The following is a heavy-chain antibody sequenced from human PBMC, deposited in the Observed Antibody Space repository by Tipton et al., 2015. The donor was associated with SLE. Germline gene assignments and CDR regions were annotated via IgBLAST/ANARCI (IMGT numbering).Heavy chain of an antibody. CDR3: ARLLVYDFSSGYPQYYYYYMDV. CDR1: GGSFSGYY. Sequence: TLSLTCAVYGGSFSGYYWSWIRQPPGKGLEWIGEINHSGSTNYNPSLKSRVTISVDTPKNQFSLKLSSVTAADTAVYYCARLLVYDFSSGYPQYYYYYMDVWGKGTTVTVSS. D-gene: IGHD3-3*01. V-gene: IGHV4-34*01. CDR2: INHSGST. J-gene: IGHJ6*03.